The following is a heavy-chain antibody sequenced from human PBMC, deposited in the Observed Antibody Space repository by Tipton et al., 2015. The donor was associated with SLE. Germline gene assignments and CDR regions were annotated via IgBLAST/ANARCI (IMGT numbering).Heavy chain of an antibody. J-gene: IGHJ4*02. Sequence: TLSLTCTVSGGSISTYYWSWIRQSPGKGLEWIGFFYFSGSSQYNPSLKSRVAISADTSNNQFSLELRSVTAADTAVYYCAKTTVYSNDWPYFDHWGQGTPVTVSS. CDR3: AKTTVYSNDWPYFDH. V-gene: IGHV4-59*03. CDR1: GGSISTYY. D-gene: IGHD6-19*01. CDR2: FYFSGSS.